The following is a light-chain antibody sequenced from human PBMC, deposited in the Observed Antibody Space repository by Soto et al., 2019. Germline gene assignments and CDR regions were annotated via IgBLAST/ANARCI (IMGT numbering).Light chain of an antibody. J-gene: IGKJ5*01. CDR2: DVS. V-gene: IGKV3-15*01. Sequence: EIVMTQSPATLSVSPGERATLSCRAGQGVTTNFAWYQQKSGQSPRLLIYDVSIRATGVPARFSATGSETDFTLPISGLQSEDSAVYFCQQYNNWPFSFGQGTRLEIK. CDR1: QGVTTN. CDR3: QQYNNWPFS.